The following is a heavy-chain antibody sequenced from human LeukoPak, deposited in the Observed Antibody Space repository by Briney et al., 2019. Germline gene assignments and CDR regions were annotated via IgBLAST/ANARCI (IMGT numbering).Heavy chain of an antibody. V-gene: IGHV3-30-3*01. CDR2: ISYDETNK. J-gene: IGHJ6*02. Sequence: GGSLRLSCAASAFTFRSYAMHWVRQAPGKGLEWVAAISYDETNKFYANSVKGRFTISRDNSKKTLFLQMNSLRAEDTAPYYCARDYCSRTSCLGMDVWGRGTTVTVSS. CDR1: AFTFRSYA. D-gene: IGHD2-2*01. CDR3: ARDYCSRTSCLGMDV.